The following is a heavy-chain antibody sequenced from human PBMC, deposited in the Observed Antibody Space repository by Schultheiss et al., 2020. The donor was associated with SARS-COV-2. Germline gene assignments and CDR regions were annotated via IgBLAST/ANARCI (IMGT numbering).Heavy chain of an antibody. CDR1: GFTFSSYD. J-gene: IGHJ4*02. CDR3: ARGIPYYYDSSGYPYFDY. D-gene: IGHD3-22*01. V-gene: IGHV3-30-3*01. CDR2: ISYDGSNK. Sequence: GGSLRLSCAASGFTFSSYDMHWVRQAPGKGLEWVAVISYDGSNKYYADSVKGRFTISRDNSKNTLYLQMNSLRAEDTAVYYCARGIPYYYDSSGYPYFDYWGQGTLVTRLL.